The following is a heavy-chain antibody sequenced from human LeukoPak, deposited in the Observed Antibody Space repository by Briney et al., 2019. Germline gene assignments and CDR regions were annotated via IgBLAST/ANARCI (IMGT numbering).Heavy chain of an antibody. CDR2: INHSGST. D-gene: IGHD3-22*01. V-gene: IGHV4-34*01. Sequence: SETLSLTCAVYGGSFSGYYWSWIRQPPGKGLEWIGEINHSGSTNYNPSLKSRVTISVDTSKNQFSLKLSSVTAADTAVYYCARGPYYYDSSGYRTQGYFQHWGQGTLVTVSS. CDR1: GGSFSGYY. CDR3: ARGPYYYDSSGYRTQGYFQH. J-gene: IGHJ1*01.